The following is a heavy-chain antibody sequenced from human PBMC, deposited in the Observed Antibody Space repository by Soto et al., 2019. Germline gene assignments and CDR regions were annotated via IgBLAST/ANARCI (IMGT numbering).Heavy chain of an antibody. J-gene: IGHJ6*02. V-gene: IGHV1-8*01. D-gene: IGHD3-3*01. CDR2: MNPNSGNT. Sequence: ASVKVSCKASGYTFTSYDINWVRQATGQELEWMGWMNPNSGNTGYAQKFQGRVTMTRNTSISTAYMELSSLRSEDTAVYYCARGLGYDFWSGYFYYYYGMDVWGQGTTVTVSS. CDR3: ARGLGYDFWSGYFYYYYGMDV. CDR1: GYTFTSYD.